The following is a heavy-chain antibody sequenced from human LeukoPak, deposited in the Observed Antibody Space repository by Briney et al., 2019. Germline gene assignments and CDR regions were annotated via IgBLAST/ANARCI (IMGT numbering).Heavy chain of an antibody. D-gene: IGHD2-21*01. V-gene: IGHV4-34*01. Sequence: SETLSLTCAVYGGSFSGYYWSWIRQPPGKGLEWIGEINHSGSTNYNPSLKSRVTISVDTSKNQSSLKLSSVTAADTAVYYCARAHLWRGAFDIWGQGTMVTVSS. CDR2: INHSGST. J-gene: IGHJ3*02. CDR3: ARAHLWRGAFDI. CDR1: GGSFSGYY.